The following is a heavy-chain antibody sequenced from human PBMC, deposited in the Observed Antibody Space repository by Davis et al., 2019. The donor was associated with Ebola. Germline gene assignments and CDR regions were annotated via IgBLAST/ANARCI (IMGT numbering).Heavy chain of an antibody. CDR2: IFHGGTT. V-gene: IGHV4-4*02. CDR1: GDSISSSNW. Sequence: MPSETLFLTCAASGDSISSSNWWSWARQPPGKGLEWIGEIFHGGTTNYHSSLKSRVIMSVDKSKSQFSLKLTSVTAADTAVYYCARDAFPGDYIRWFDSWSQGTQVTVSS. J-gene: IGHJ5*01. D-gene: IGHD4-17*01. CDR3: ARDAFPGDYIRWFDS.